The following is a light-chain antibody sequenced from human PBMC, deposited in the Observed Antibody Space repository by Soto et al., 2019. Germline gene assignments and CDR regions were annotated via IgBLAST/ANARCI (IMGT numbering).Light chain of an antibody. V-gene: IGKV1-5*03. CDR1: QSISSS. J-gene: IGKJ1*01. CDR3: QEYNSDPWT. CDR2: KAS. Sequence: DIPMTQSPSTLSASVGDRVTITCRASQSISSSLAWYQQKPGKAPKLLIYKASSLESGVPSRVSGGGSGTEFTLTISSLQPDDFATYYCQEYNSDPWTFGQGAKVYIK.